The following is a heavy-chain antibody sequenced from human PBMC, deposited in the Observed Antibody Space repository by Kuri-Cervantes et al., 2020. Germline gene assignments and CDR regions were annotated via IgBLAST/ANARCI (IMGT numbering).Heavy chain of an antibody. CDR3: ARGSGYSVY. CDR1: GFTFTNYW. J-gene: IGHJ4*02. D-gene: IGHD5-12*01. V-gene: IGHV3-7*01. Sequence: GGSLRLSCAVSGFTFTNYWMTWVRQAPGKGLEWVANIHKDGSEEYYVDSVKGRFTISRDNTKDSLYLQMNSLRAEDTAVYYCARGSGYSVYWGQGTLVTVSS. CDR2: IHKDGSEE.